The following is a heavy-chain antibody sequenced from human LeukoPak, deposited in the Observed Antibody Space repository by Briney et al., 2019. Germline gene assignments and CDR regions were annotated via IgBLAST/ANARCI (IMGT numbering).Heavy chain of an antibody. CDR3: ARDARAYYSSGSPVDY. CDR1: GFTFSNYG. D-gene: IGHD3-10*01. CDR2: ISFDGSNK. J-gene: IGHJ4*02. Sequence: GGSLRLSCAASGFTFSNYGMHWVRQAPGKGLEWLTVISFDGSNKYYTDSVKGRFTISRDNSKNTLYLQMNSLRAEDTAVYFCARDARAYYSSGSPVDYWGQGTLVTVSS. V-gene: IGHV3-30*03.